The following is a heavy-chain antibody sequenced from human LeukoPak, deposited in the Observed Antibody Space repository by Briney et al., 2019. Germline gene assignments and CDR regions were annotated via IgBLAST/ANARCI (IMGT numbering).Heavy chain of an antibody. CDR2: IYYSGST. CDR3: ARGHYCSGGSCLDY. Sequence: KPSQTLSLTCTVSGGSISSGGYYWGWIRQPPGKGLEWIGSIYYSGSTYYNPSLKSRVTISVDTSKNQFSLKLSSVTAADTAVYYCARGHYCSGGSCLDYWGQGTLVTVSS. J-gene: IGHJ4*02. CDR1: GGSISSGGYY. V-gene: IGHV4-39*07. D-gene: IGHD2-15*01.